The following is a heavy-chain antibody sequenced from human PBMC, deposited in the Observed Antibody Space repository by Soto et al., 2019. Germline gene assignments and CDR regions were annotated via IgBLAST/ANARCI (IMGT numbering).Heavy chain of an antibody. CDR1: GPSISSGGYY. CDR3: AGDGPFGPDAFDI. J-gene: IGHJ3*02. Sequence: SETLSLTCTVSGPSISSGGYYWSWIRQHPGKGLEWIGYIYYSGSTYYNPSLKSRVTISVDTSKNQFSLKMSSVTAAVMSVYYCAGDGPFGPDAFDIWGQGTMVTVS. CDR2: IYYSGST. V-gene: IGHV4-31*03. D-gene: IGHD3-10*01.